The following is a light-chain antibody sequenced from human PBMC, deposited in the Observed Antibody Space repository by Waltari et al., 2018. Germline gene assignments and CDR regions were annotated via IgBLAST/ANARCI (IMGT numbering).Light chain of an antibody. V-gene: IGKV1-39*01. CDR2: AAS. J-gene: IGKJ3*01. CDR3: QQSYSTPFT. Sequence: DIQMTQSPSSLSASVGDRVTITSRASQSISSNLNGYQQNPGKAPKLLIYAASSLQSGVPSRFSGSGSGTDFTLTISSLQPEDFATYYCQQSYSTPFTFGPGTKVDIK. CDR1: QSISSN.